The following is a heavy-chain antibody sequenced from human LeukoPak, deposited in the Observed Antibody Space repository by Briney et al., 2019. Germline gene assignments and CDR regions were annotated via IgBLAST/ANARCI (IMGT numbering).Heavy chain of an antibody. CDR3: ARDLFGVTTPYYYYGMDV. J-gene: IGHJ6*02. D-gene: IGHD4-17*01. Sequence: GGSLRLSCAASGFTVSSNYMSWVRQAPGKGLEWVSVIYSGGSTYYADSVKGRFTISRDNSKNTLYLQMNSLRAEDTAVYYCARDLFGVTTPYYYYGMDVWGQGTTVTVSS. V-gene: IGHV3-53*01. CDR1: GFTVSSNY. CDR2: IYSGGST.